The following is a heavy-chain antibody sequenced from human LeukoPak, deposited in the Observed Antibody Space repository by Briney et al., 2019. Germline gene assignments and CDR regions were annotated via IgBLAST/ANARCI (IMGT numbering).Heavy chain of an antibody. Sequence: SETLSLTCTVSGDSISSSSYYWGWIRQPPGKGLEWIGSIYYSGSTYYNPSLKSRVTISVDTSKNQFSLKLSSVTAADTAVYYCARHLAVADAFDIWGQGTMVTVSS. D-gene: IGHD6-19*01. J-gene: IGHJ3*02. CDR2: IYYSGST. V-gene: IGHV4-39*01. CDR1: GDSISSSSYY. CDR3: ARHLAVADAFDI.